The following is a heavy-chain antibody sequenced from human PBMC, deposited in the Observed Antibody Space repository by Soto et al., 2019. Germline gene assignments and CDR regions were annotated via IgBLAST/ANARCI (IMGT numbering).Heavy chain of an antibody. J-gene: IGHJ4*02. D-gene: IGHD1-20*01. V-gene: IGHV2-5*02. CDR2: TYWDDDN. Sequence: SGPTLVEPTQTLTLTCTYSGFSITTSGVGWIRQPPGKALEWLAFTYWDDDNRYNPSLKTRLTVAKDAARGRVVLLMTNMDPMDTATYYCAHRRGGYNWDDGYFDYWGQGTLVTVSS. CDR1: GFSITTSGV. CDR3: AHRRGGYNWDDGYFDY.